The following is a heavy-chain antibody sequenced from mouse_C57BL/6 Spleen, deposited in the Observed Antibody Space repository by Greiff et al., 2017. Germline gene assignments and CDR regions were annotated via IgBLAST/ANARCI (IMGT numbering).Heavy chain of an antibody. CDR1: GYSFTGYY. CDR3: ARLGAHDGYYGRGFDY. Sequence: VQLQQSGPELVKPGASVKISCKASGYSFTGYYMNWVKQSPEKSLEWIGGINPSTGGTTYNQKFKAKATLTVDKSSSTAYMQLKSLTSEDSAVYYCARLGAHDGYYGRGFDYWGQGTTLTVSS. D-gene: IGHD2-3*01. V-gene: IGHV1-42*01. CDR2: INPSTGGT. J-gene: IGHJ2*01.